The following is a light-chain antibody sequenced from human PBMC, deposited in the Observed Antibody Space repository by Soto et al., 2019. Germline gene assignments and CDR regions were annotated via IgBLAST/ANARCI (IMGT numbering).Light chain of an antibody. Sequence: EIVMTQSPATLSVSPGERATLSCRASQSVSSNLAWYQQKPGQAPRLLIYGASTRATGIPARFSGSGSGTEFPLTISSLQSEDFAVYYCQQYNKWPPYTFGGGTKVEIK. CDR2: GAS. CDR3: QQYNKWPPYT. V-gene: IGKV3-15*01. CDR1: QSVSSN. J-gene: IGKJ4*01.